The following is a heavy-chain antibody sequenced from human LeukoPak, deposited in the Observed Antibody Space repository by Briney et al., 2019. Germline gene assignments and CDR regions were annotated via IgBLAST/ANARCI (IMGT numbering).Heavy chain of an antibody. J-gene: IGHJ4*02. D-gene: IGHD5-12*01. V-gene: IGHV1-46*03. CDR3: TREGTGYSGYDYSY. CDR1: GYTFSTYY. CDR2: INPSGGST. Sequence: GASVKVSCKASGYTFSTYYLHWVRQAPGQGLEWMGIINPSGGSTTYAQKFQGRVTMTRDMSTTTVYMELSSLRSDDTAVYYCTREGTGYSGYDYSYWGQGTLVTVSS.